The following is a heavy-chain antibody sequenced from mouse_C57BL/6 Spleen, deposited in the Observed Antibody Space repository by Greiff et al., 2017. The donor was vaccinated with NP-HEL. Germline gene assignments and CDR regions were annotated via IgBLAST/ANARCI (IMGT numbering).Heavy chain of an antibody. Sequence: EVQLVESGGGLVKPGGSLKLSCAASGFTFSSYTMSWVRQTPEKRLEWVATISGGGGNTYYPDSVKGRFPISRDNAKNTLYLQMSSLRSEDTALYYCARYELRYFDVWGTGTTVTVSS. J-gene: IGHJ1*03. D-gene: IGHD2-3*01. CDR2: ISGGGGNT. CDR1: GFTFSSYT. V-gene: IGHV5-9*01. CDR3: ARYELRYFDV.